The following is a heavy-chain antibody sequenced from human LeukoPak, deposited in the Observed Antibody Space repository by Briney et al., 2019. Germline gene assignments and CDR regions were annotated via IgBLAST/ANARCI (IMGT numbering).Heavy chain of an antibody. J-gene: IGHJ3*02. CDR3: ARGGRKWDDAFDI. CDR2: VDGGGSST. CDR1: GFTFISYW. V-gene: IGHV3-74*01. D-gene: IGHD1-26*01. Sequence: PGGSLRLSCAASGFTFISYWMHWVRQSPGKGLVWVSRVDGGGSSTSYTDSVKDRFTISRDNAKNTVYLQMSSLRAEDSAVYYCARGGRKWDDAFDIWGQGTLVSVSS.